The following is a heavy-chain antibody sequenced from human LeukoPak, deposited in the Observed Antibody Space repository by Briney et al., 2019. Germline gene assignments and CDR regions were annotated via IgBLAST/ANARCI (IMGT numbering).Heavy chain of an antibody. V-gene: IGHV4-39*01. Sequence: YYGGSTYYNPSLKSRLSMSVDTFRNQFSLRLSSVTAADTAVHYCARLRGSSLDYWGQGALVIVSS. CDR3: ARLRGSSLDY. J-gene: IGHJ4*02. D-gene: IGHD1-26*01. CDR2: YYGGST.